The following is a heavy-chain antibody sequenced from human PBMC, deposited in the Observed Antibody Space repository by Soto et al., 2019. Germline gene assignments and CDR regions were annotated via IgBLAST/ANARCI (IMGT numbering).Heavy chain of an antibody. CDR3: AKERYDFWSGSHYGMDV. D-gene: IGHD3-3*01. Sequence: QVQLVESGGGVVQPGRSLRLSCAASGFTFSSCGMHWVRQAPGKGLEWVAVISYDGSNKYYADSVKGRFTISRDNSKNTLYLQMNSLRAEDTAVYYCAKERYDFWSGSHYGMDVWGQGTTVTVSS. CDR1: GFTFSSCG. CDR2: ISYDGSNK. V-gene: IGHV3-30*18. J-gene: IGHJ6*02.